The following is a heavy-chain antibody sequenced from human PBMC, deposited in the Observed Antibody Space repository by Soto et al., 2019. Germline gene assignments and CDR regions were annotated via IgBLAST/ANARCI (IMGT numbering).Heavy chain of an antibody. Sequence: HLVQSGAEVKTPGASVKVSCKASGYSFTSYGFTWLRQAPGQGLEWLGWINAHNGYTNYAQHLQGRVTLTTDTSTSTAYMELRSLRSDDTAVYYCARALDIGVAGAFAYWGQGTLVIVSS. D-gene: IGHD6-19*01. V-gene: IGHV1-18*01. CDR3: ARALDIGVAGAFAY. J-gene: IGHJ4*02. CDR1: GYSFTSYG. CDR2: INAHNGYT.